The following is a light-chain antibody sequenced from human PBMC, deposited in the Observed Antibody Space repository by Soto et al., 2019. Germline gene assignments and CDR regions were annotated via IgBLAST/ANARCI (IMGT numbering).Light chain of an antibody. Sequence: DIQMTQSTPSLSASVGETVTLTCRTSQVISEYLAWYQQKPWKVPKLLIYGASILQSGVPSRFSGRGSGTLFTLTISSLQPEDFATYYCQKYNTASRTFGQGTKVDIK. CDR2: GAS. CDR3: QKYNTASRT. V-gene: IGKV1-27*01. CDR1: QVISEY. J-gene: IGKJ1*01.